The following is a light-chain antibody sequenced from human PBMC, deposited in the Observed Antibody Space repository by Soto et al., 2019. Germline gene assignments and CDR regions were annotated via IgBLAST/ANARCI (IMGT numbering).Light chain of an antibody. Sequence: DIQMTQSPSSLSASVGDRVTSTCRATQSISNYLNWYQQKPGKAPDLLIYAASSLQSGVPSRFSGSGSGTHFTLIISSLQPEDFATYYCQQSYSSPVTFGQGTRLEIK. J-gene: IGKJ5*01. CDR3: QQSYSSPVT. CDR2: AAS. V-gene: IGKV1-39*01. CDR1: QSISNY.